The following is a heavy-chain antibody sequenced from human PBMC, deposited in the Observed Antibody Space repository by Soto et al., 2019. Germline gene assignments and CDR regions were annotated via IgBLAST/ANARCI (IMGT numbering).Heavy chain of an antibody. D-gene: IGHD2-2*01. CDR1: GFTFSSYA. CDR3: AKGQGVPAAHYYYYGMDV. CDR2: ISGSGGST. Sequence: EVQLLESGGGLVQPGGSLRLSCAASGFTFSSYAMSWVRQAPGKGLEWVSAISGSGGSTYYADSVKGRFTISRDNSKNTLYLQMNSLRAEDTAVYYCAKGQGVPAAHYYYYGMDVWGQGTTVTVSS. J-gene: IGHJ6*02. V-gene: IGHV3-23*01.